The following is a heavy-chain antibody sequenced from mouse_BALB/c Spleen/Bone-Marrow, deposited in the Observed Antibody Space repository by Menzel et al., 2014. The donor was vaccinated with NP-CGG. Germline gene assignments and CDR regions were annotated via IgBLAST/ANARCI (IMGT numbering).Heavy chain of an antibody. J-gene: IGHJ2*01. Sequence: EVHLVESGGGLVQPGGSLRLSCATSGFTFTDYYMNWVRQPPGKALEWLGFIRNKANGYTTEYSASVKGRFTISRDNSQNILHLQMNTLRAEDSATYYCARDKGRVFFDYWGQGTTLTVSS. CDR3: ARDKGRVFFDY. V-gene: IGHV7-3*02. CDR1: GFTFTDYY. CDR2: IRNKANGYTT.